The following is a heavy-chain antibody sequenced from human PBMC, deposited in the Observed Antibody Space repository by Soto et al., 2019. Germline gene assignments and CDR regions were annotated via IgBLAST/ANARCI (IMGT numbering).Heavy chain of an antibody. Sequence: GGSLRLSCAASGFTFSSYAMNWVRQAPGKGLEWVSAISRGGDTTYYADSVKGRFTISRDNSKNTLYLLMNSLRAEDTAVYYCAKDAAVSVGIRWFDPWGQGTLVTVSS. CDR3: AKDAAVSVGIRWFDP. D-gene: IGHD6-13*01. CDR1: GFTFSSYA. V-gene: IGHV3-23*01. J-gene: IGHJ5*02. CDR2: ISRGGDTT.